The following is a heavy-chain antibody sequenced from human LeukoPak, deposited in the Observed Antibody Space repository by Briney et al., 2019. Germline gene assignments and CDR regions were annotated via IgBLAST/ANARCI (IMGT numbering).Heavy chain of an antibody. CDR2: ISYDGSNK. CDR3: ARDLITMVRGVIITGGIDAFDI. D-gene: IGHD3-10*01. Sequence: GGSLRLSCTASGFTFSSYAMSWVRQAPGKGLEWVAVISYDGSNKYYADSVKGRFTISRDNSKNTLYLQMNSLRAEDTAVYYCARDLITMVRGVIITGGIDAFDIWGQGTMVTVSS. CDR1: GFTFSSYA. V-gene: IGHV3-30-3*01. J-gene: IGHJ3*02.